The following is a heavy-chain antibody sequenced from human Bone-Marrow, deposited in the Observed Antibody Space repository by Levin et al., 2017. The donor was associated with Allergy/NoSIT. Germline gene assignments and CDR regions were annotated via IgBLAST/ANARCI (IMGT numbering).Heavy chain of an antibody. J-gene: IGHJ5*02. CDR1: GDPISNYY. Sequence: SQTLSLTCTVSGDPISNYYWIWIRQPPGKGLEWVGFIYYGGTTYYNPSLKRRVTISLHTSKNQLSLTLISVPAADTAVYYCAGAPSGYSSGYGNNWFDPWGQGTMVTVYS. CDR3: AGAPSGYSSGYGNNWFDP. CDR2: IYYGGTT. D-gene: IGHD5-18*01. V-gene: IGHV4-59*01.